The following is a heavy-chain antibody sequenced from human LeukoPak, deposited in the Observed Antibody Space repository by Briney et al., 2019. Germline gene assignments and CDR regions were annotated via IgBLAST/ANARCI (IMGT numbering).Heavy chain of an antibody. Sequence: SETLSLTCNVSGDSISPYFWSWIRQSPGKGLEWIGNVFYSGSTNFSPSLKSRASMSVDMSKNQFSLSLTSVTAADTAVYYCARQTGSYGFRDYWGQGTLVTVSS. V-gene: IGHV4-59*01. J-gene: IGHJ4*02. CDR2: VFYSGST. CDR3: ARQTGSYGFRDY. D-gene: IGHD3-16*01. CDR1: GDSISPYF.